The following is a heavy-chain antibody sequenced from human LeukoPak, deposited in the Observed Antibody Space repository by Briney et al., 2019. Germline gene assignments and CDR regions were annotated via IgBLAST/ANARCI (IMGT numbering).Heavy chain of an antibody. CDR2: PYRGGRT. CDR1: GFIVSSNC. V-gene: IGHV3-66*01. Sequence: PGGSLRLSFAVSGFIVSSNCMNWVRQAPGEGLEWVSVPYRGGRTNCAGSVKGRFTVSRDNSKNTLHLHMNSLRAEDTAVYYCAKDRGAVAGYYYFDYWGQGTLVTVSS. D-gene: IGHD6-19*01. J-gene: IGHJ4*02. CDR3: AKDRGAVAGYYYFDY.